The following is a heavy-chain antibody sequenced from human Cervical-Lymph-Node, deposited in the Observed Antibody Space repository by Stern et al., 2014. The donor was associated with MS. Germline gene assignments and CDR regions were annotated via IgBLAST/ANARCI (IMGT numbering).Heavy chain of an antibody. CDR1: GFTFDDYV. CDR2: ISWNSGDI. Sequence: QLVESGGGLVQPGRSLRLSCAASGFTFDDYVMHWVRQAPGKGLEWVSAISWNSGDIGYADSVKGRFTISRDNAKNSLYLQMNSLRPEDTALYYCAKGGVSGFYYYAMDVWGQGTTVTVSS. D-gene: IGHD5/OR15-5a*01. V-gene: IGHV3-9*01. J-gene: IGHJ6*02. CDR3: AKGGVSGFYYYAMDV.